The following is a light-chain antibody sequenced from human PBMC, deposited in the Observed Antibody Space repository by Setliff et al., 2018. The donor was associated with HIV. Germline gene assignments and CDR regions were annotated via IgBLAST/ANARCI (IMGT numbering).Light chain of an antibody. V-gene: IGLV3-21*01. CDR3: QVWDSSSEHYV. Sequence: SYELTQPPSVSVAPGKTARITCGGNNIGSKNVHWYHQKPGQAPVLVVYDDSDRPSGIPERFSGSNSGNTATLTISRVEAGDEADYYCQVWDSSSEHYVFGSGTKVTVL. J-gene: IGLJ1*01. CDR1: NIGSKN. CDR2: DDS.